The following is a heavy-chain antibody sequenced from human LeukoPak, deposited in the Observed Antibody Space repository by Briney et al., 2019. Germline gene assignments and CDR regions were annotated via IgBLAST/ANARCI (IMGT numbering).Heavy chain of an antibody. V-gene: IGHV3-30*02. CDR3: AKDGVILAPGVYWYMDV. J-gene: IGHJ6*03. CDR2: IRNDGAKT. CDR1: TFTFSDYG. D-gene: IGHD3-16*02. Sequence: GGSLRLSCVGSTFTFSDYGMHWVRQAPGKGLEWVAFIRNDGAKTYYADSAKSRFTISRDNSRNTLYLQMNSLTAEDTAVFYCAKDGVILAPGVYWYMDVWGRGTTVTVSS.